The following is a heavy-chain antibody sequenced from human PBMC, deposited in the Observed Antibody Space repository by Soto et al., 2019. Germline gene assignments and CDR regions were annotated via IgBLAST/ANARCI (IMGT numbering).Heavy chain of an antibody. Sequence: SETLSLTCAVSGGSISSGGYSWSWIRQPPGKGLEWIGYIYYSGSTNYNPSLKSRVTISVDTSKNQFSLKLSSVTAADTAVYYCARGTNFPGYYGMDVWGQGTTVTVSS. CDR2: IYYSGST. D-gene: IGHD1-1*01. V-gene: IGHV4-61*08. J-gene: IGHJ6*02. CDR3: ARGTNFPGYYGMDV. CDR1: GGSISSGGYS.